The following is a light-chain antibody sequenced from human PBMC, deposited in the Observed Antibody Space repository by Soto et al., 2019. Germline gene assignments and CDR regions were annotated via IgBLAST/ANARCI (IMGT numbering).Light chain of an antibody. Sequence: DIQMTQSPSSLSASVGDRVTITCRASQSISSYLNWYQQKPGKAPKLLIYAASSLQSGVPSRFSGSGSGTDFTLTISSLQPEYFATYYCQQSYSTPRTFGHGTKVEIK. V-gene: IGKV1-39*01. CDR2: AAS. CDR3: QQSYSTPRT. J-gene: IGKJ1*01. CDR1: QSISSY.